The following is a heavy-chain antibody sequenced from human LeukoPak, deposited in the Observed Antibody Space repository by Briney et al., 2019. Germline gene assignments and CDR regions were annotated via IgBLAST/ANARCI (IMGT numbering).Heavy chain of an antibody. Sequence: TSETLSLTCTVSGGSISSDNYYWGWIRQPPGKGLECIRSFYYSGSTYYSPSLKSRVTISVDTSKNQFSLKLSSVTAADTAVYYCARGAAAAGYYYYYMDVWGKGTTVTVSS. D-gene: IGHD6-13*01. CDR2: FYYSGST. CDR3: ARGAAAAGYYYYYMDV. CDR1: GGSISSDNYY. V-gene: IGHV4-39*07. J-gene: IGHJ6*03.